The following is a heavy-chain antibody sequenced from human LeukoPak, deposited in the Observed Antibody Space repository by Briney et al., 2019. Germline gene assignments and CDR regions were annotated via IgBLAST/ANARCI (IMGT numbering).Heavy chain of an antibody. CDR1: GGSISSGDYY. D-gene: IGHD3-10*01. V-gene: IGHV4-30-4*08. Sequence: SETLSLTCTVSGGSISSGDYYWSWIRQPPGKGLEWIGYIYYSGSTYYNPSLKSRVTISVDTSKNQFSLKLSSVTAADTAVYYCARDAGYYYGSGSPRWGQGTLVTVSS. CDR3: ARDAGYYYGSGSPR. J-gene: IGHJ4*02. CDR2: IYYSGST.